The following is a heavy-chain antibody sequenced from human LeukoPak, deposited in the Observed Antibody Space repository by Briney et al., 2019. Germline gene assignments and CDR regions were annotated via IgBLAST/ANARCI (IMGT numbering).Heavy chain of an antibody. J-gene: IGHJ4*02. Sequence: GGSLRLSCAASGFTVSSNYMSWVRQAPGKGLEWVSVIYSGGNTYYVDSVKGRFTISRENFKNTLYLQMNTLRAEDTAVYYCARGGDGYLYYFDYWGQGTLVTVSS. V-gene: IGHV3-66*01. D-gene: IGHD5-24*01. CDR3: ARGGDGYLYYFDY. CDR2: IYSGGNT. CDR1: GFTVSSNY.